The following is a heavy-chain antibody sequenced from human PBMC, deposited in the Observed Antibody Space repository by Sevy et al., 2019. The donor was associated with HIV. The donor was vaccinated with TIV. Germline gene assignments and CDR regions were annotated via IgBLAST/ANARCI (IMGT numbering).Heavy chain of an antibody. CDR1: GFSFTSYE. CDR3: ARGREGPFYGMDV. J-gene: IGHJ6*02. Sequence: GGSLRLSCAASGFSFTSYEINWVRQAPGKGLEWVSYISSRGTTIYYADSVKGRFTISRDNAKNSLFLQMNSLRAGDTAVYYCARGREGPFYGMDVWGQGTTVTVSS. V-gene: IGHV3-48*03. CDR2: ISSRGTTI.